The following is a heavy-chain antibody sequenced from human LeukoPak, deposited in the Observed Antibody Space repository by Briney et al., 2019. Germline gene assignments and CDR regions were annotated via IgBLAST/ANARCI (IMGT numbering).Heavy chain of an antibody. D-gene: IGHD3-10*01. V-gene: IGHV3-21*01. CDR3: ARAEMVRGVIPHLTNWFDP. Sequence: GGSLRLSCAASGFTFSSYSMNWVRQAPGKGLEWVSSISISSSYIYYADSVKGRFTISRDNAKNSLYLQVNSLRAEDTAVYYCARAEMVRGVIPHLTNWFDPWGQGTLVTVSS. CDR1: GFTFSSYS. J-gene: IGHJ5*02. CDR2: ISISSSYI.